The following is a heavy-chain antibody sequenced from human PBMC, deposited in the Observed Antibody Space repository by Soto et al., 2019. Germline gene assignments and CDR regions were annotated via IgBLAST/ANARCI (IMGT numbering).Heavy chain of an antibody. CDR1: GGSFSGYY. J-gene: IGHJ4*02. CDR3: ARGGGMATIPD. D-gene: IGHD5-12*01. V-gene: IGHV4-34*01. Sequence: SETLSLTCAVYGGSFSGYYWSWIRQPPGKGLEWIGEINHSGSTNYNPSLKSRVTISVDTSKNQFSLKLSSVTAADTAVYYCARGGGMATIPDWGQGTLVTVSS. CDR2: INHSGST.